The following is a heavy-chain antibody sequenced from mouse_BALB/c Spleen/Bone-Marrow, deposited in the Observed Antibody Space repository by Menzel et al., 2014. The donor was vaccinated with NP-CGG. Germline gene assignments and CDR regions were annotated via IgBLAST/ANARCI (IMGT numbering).Heavy chain of an antibody. J-gene: IGHJ2*01. Sequence: EVKLMESGGGLVQPGGSLKLSCAASGFDFSRYWMSWVRQAPGKGLEWIGEINPDSSTSNYTPSLKDKFIISRDNAKNTLYLQMSKVKAEDAALYYGGRPVYRNGPPAYWGQGTTLTVSS. CDR2: INPDSSTS. CDR1: GFDFSRYW. D-gene: IGHD2-14*01. V-gene: IGHV4-1*02. CDR3: GRPVYRNGPPAY.